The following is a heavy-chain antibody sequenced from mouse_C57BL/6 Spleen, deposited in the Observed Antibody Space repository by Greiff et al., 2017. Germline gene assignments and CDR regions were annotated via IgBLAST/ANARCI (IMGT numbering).Heavy chain of an antibody. CDR2: IYPGSGST. V-gene: IGHV1-55*01. CDR3: ARYPYDYDLDD. J-gene: IGHJ2*01. Sequence: VQLKQPGAELVKPGASVKMSCKASGYTFTSYWITWVKQRPGQGLEWIGDIYPGSGSTNYNEKFKSKATLTVDTSSSTAYMQLSSLTSEDSAVYYCARYPYDYDLDDWGQGTTLTVSS. D-gene: IGHD2-4*01. CDR1: GYTFTSYW.